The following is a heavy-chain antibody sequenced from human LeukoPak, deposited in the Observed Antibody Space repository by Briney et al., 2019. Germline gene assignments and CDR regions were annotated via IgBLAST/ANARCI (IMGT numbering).Heavy chain of an antibody. CDR2: IRYDGSNK. CDR1: GFTFSSYG. D-gene: IGHD2-2*01. CDR3: AKDLVPAAYSAFDI. Sequence: GGSLRLSCAASGFTFSSYGMHWVRQAPGKGLEWVAFIRYDGSNKYYADSVKGRFTISRDNSRNTLYLQMNSLRAEDTAVYYCAKDLVPAAYSAFDIWGQGTMVTVSS. J-gene: IGHJ3*02. V-gene: IGHV3-30*02.